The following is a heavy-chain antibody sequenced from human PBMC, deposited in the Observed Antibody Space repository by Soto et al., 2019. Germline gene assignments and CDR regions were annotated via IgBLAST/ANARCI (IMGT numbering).Heavy chain of an antibody. D-gene: IGHD3-22*01. CDR1: GYTFSDYY. CDR2: INPHSGGT. CDR3: ARAQYFETSGFYYYFDY. J-gene: IGHJ4*02. V-gene: IGHV1-2*04. Sequence: ASVKVSCKASGYTFSDYYIHWVRQAPGQGLEWMGWINPHSGGTNYAQKFQGWVSMTRDTSIMTAYMGLSRLRSDDTAVYYCARAQYFETSGFYYYFDYWGQGTLVTVAS.